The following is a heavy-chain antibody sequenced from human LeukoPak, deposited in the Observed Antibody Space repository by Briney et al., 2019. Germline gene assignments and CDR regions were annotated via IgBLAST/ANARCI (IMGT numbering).Heavy chain of an antibody. Sequence: GGSLRLSCAASGFTFSSYWMHWVRQAPGKGLVWVSRINSDGSSTSYADSVKGRFTISRDNSKNTLYLQMNSLRAEDTAVYYCAREDILTGFDYWGQGTLVTVSS. CDR3: AREDILTGFDY. CDR1: GFTFSSYW. J-gene: IGHJ4*02. V-gene: IGHV3-74*01. D-gene: IGHD3-9*01. CDR2: INSDGSST.